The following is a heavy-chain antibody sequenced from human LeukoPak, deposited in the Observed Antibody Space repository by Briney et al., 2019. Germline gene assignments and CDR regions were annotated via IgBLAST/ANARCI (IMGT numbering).Heavy chain of an antibody. CDR3: ARDLRQGGYYYNWFDP. J-gene: IGHJ5*02. Sequence: ASVKVSCKASGYTFTSYGNSWVRQAPGQGLEWMGWISAYNGNTNYAQKLQGRVTMTTDTSTSTAYMELRSLRSDDTAVYYCARDLRQGGYYYNWFDPWGQGTLVTVSS. D-gene: IGHD3-22*01. CDR2: ISAYNGNT. CDR1: GYTFTSYG. V-gene: IGHV1-18*01.